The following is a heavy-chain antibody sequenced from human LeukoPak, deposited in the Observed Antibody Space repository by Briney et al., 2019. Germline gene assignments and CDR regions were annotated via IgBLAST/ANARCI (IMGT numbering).Heavy chain of an antibody. CDR3: AKDARWGDCSSTSCYHNWFDP. Sequence: GGSLRLSCAASGITFTSSSMTWVRQAPGKGLEWVSSISSSGSYIYFADSLKGRFTISRDNSKNTLYLQMNSLRAEDTAVYYCAKDARWGDCSSTSCYHNWFDPWGQGTLVTVSS. D-gene: IGHD2-2*01. J-gene: IGHJ5*02. V-gene: IGHV3-21*01. CDR1: GITFTSSS. CDR2: ISSSGSYI.